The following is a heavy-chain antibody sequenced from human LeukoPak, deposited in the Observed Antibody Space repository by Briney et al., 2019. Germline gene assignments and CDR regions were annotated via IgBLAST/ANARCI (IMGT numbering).Heavy chain of an antibody. CDR3: ASRSSIWSGYQDTLYYFDS. Sequence: SETLSLTCTVSGGSISSYYWSWIRQPPGKRLEWIGHTYYSGSTNYNPSLKSRVTISVDTSKNQFSLKLSSVTAADTAVYYCASRSSIWSGYQDTLYYFDSWGQGTLVTVSS. D-gene: IGHD3-3*01. J-gene: IGHJ4*02. CDR2: TYYSGST. CDR1: GGSISSYY. V-gene: IGHV4-59*01.